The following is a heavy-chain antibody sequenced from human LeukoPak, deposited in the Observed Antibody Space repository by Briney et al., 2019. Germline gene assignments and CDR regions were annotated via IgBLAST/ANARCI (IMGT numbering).Heavy chain of an antibody. V-gene: IGHV3-33*01. Sequence: GSLRLSCAASGFTFSSYGMHWVRQAPGKGLEWVAVIWYGGSNKYYADSVKGRFTISRDNSKNTLYLQMNSLRAEDTAVYYCARAVVGATTDYFDYWGQGTLVTVSS. CDR3: ARAVVGATTDYFDY. CDR1: GFTFSSYG. D-gene: IGHD1-26*01. CDR2: IWYGGSNK. J-gene: IGHJ4*02.